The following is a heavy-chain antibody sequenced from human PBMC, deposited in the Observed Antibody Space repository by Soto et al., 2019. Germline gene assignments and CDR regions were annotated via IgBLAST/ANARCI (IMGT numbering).Heavy chain of an antibody. Sequence: PGGSLRLSCAASGFTFSSYAMHWVRQAPGKGLEWVAVISYDGSNKYYADSVKGRFTISRDNSKNTLYLQMNSLRAEDTAVYYCASAGFGELLSPDGYWGQGTLVTVSS. J-gene: IGHJ4*02. CDR2: ISYDGSNK. CDR3: ASAGFGELLSPDGY. D-gene: IGHD3-10*01. CDR1: GFTFSSYA. V-gene: IGHV3-30-3*01.